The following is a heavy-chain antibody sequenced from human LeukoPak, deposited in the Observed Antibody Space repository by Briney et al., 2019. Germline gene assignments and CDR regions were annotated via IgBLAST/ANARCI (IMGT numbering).Heavy chain of an antibody. CDR3: ARASRRRGYSYDLNWFDP. CDR1: GGSFSGYY. Sequence: PSETLSLTCAVYGGSFSGYYWSWIRQPPGKGLEWIGEINHSGGTNYNPSLKSRVTISVDTSKNQFSLKLSSVTAADTAVYYCARASRRRGYSYDLNWFDPWGQGTLVTVSS. D-gene: IGHD5-18*01. V-gene: IGHV4-34*01. CDR2: INHSGGT. J-gene: IGHJ5*02.